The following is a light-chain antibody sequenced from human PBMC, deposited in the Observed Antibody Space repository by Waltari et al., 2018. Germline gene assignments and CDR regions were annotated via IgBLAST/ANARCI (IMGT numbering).Light chain of an antibody. CDR2: DAS. CDR3: MQGLHLPYT. CDR1: PSLLHSDGNTD. V-gene: IGKV2-29*02. J-gene: IGKJ2*01. Sequence: DVVMTQTPLSLSVTPGQPASISCKSSPSLLHSDGNTDLHWYQQKSGQSPQLLIYDASSRFSGVSDRFSGSGSGTDFTLKISRVEAEDVGIYYCMQGLHLPYTFGQGTRLEIK.